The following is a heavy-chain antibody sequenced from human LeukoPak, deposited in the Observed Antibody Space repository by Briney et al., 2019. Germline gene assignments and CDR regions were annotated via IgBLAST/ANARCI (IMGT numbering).Heavy chain of an antibody. CDR2: IRYDGRNK. Sequence: GRSMRLSWAASGFTFSTYGMHWVRQAPGKGLEWVAAIRYDGRNKYYANSVKGRFTISRDKFKNTLYLQRNRLRAEDKAVYYCAKVINKGYGSGSYYSPLFYFDYWGQGTLVTVSS. V-gene: IGHV3-33*03. D-gene: IGHD3-10*01. CDR1: GFTFSTYG. CDR3: AKVINKGYGSGSYYSPLFYFDY. J-gene: IGHJ4*02.